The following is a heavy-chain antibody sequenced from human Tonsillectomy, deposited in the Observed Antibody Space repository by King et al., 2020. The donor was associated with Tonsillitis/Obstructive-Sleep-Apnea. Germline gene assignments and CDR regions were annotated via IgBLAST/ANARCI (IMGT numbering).Heavy chain of an antibody. CDR1: GFTFSDYY. V-gene: IGHV3-11*01. D-gene: IGHD6-13*01. CDR3: ARGKYGITAVAMWYYNMDV. CDR2: ISRSGDTI. J-gene: IGHJ6*03. Sequence: VQLVESGGGLVKPGGSLRLSCTASGFTFSDYYMTWIRQAPGKGLEWVSYISRSGDTIYYADSVKGRFTISRDNAKNSLYLQMNSLRAEDTAVYYCARGKYGITAVAMWYYNMDVWGKGTTVTVSS.